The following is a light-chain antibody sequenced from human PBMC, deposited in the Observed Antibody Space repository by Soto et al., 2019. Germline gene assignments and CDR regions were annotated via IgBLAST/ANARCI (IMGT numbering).Light chain of an antibody. Sequence: DIPMTQSPSSLSASVGDRVTIICRASQSISTYLNWYQQKPGKAPKLLIYDASTLQSGVPLRFSGSGSGTDFALTISSLQPEDFAIYYCHQSYITPWTFGQGTKVEVK. V-gene: IGKV1-39*01. CDR2: DAS. CDR3: HQSYITPWT. J-gene: IGKJ1*01. CDR1: QSISTY.